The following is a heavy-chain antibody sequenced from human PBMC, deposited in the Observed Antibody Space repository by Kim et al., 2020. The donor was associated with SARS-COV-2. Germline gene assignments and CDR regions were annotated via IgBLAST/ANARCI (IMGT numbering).Heavy chain of an antibody. CDR2: FYYPGTT. D-gene: IGHD1-26*01. CDR1: GDSITTYY. Sequence: SETLSLTCTVSGDSITTYYWSWIRQPPGKELEWVGYFYYPGTTRYNPSLKGRVTMSVDTSKNQFSLKLTSVTAADTAVYYCAREPSPGGSYYGVFDYWGQGTLVTVSS. J-gene: IGHJ4*02. V-gene: IGHV4-59*01. CDR3: AREPSPGGSYYGVFDY.